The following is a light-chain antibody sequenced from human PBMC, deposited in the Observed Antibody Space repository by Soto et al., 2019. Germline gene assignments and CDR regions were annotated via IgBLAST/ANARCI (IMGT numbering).Light chain of an antibody. CDR1: GSDVGNYNL. V-gene: IGLV2-23*02. J-gene: IGLJ2*01. CDR2: EVS. CDR3: CSYAGSSTLV. Sequence: QLVLTQPASVSGSPGQSITISCTGSGSDVGNYNLVSWYQHHPGKAPKLMLYEVSERPSGVSNRFSGSKSGNTASLTISGLQAEDEAEYYCCSYAGSSTLVFGGGTKLTVL.